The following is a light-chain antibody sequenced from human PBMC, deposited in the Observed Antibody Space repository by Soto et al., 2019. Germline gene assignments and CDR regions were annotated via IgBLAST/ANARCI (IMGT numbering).Light chain of an antibody. CDR1: QSLGYSDGNTY. V-gene: IGKV2-30*01. CDR3: MQGTHWPPA. CDR2: KVS. J-gene: IGKJ1*01. Sequence: DVVMTPSPLSLPVTLGQPASISCRSRQSLGYSDGNTYLNWFHQRPGQSPRRLIYKVSNRDSGVPDRFSGSGSGTDFTLKISRVEAEDVGVYYCMQGTHWPPAFGQGTKVDIK.